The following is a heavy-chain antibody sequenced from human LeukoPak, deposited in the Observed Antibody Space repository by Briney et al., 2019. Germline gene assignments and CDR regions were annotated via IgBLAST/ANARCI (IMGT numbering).Heavy chain of an antibody. D-gene: IGHD3-9*01. J-gene: IGHJ4*02. CDR2: VSYDGSDN. V-gene: IGHV3-30*18. CDR1: GFAFSNSG. Sequence: GGSLRLSCAASGFAFSNSGMHWVRQAPGQGLEWVALVSYDGSDNHYADSVKGRFTISRDNSKNTLYLQMNSLRAEDTALYYCAKDSLGYYKPFDYWGQGTLVTVSS. CDR3: AKDSLGYYKPFDY.